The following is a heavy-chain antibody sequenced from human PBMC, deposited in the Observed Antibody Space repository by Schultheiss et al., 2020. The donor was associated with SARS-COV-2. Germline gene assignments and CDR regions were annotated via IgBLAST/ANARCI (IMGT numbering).Heavy chain of an antibody. V-gene: IGHV4-4*07. CDR2: IYTSGST. CDR3: ARLTVTNWFDP. D-gene: IGHD4-17*01. J-gene: IGHJ5*02. Sequence: GSLRLSCTVSGGSISSYYWSWIRQPAGKGLEWIGRIYTSGSTNYNPSLKSRVTMSVDTSKNQFSLKLSSVTAADTAVYYCARLTVTNWFDPWGQGTLVTVSS. CDR1: GGSISSYY.